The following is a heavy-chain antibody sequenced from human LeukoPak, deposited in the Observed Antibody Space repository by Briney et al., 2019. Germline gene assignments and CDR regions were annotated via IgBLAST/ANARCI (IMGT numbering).Heavy chain of an antibody. Sequence: PGGSLRLSCAASGFTFSSYGMHWVRQAPGKGLEWVAVIRYDGSNKYYADSVKGRFTISRDNSKNTLYLQMNSLRAEDTAVYYCARGRSLSPDSYYMDVWGKGTTVTVSS. CDR3: ARGRSLSPDSYYMDV. J-gene: IGHJ6*03. V-gene: IGHV3-33*01. CDR1: GFTFSSYG. D-gene: IGHD3-16*02. CDR2: IRYDGSNK.